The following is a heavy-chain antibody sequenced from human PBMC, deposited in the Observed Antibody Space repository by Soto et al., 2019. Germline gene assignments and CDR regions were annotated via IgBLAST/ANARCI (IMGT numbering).Heavy chain of an antibody. J-gene: IGHJ4*02. Sequence: SETLSLTCAVYGGSFSGYYWSWIRQPPGKGLEWIGEINHSGSTNYNPSLKSRVTISVDTSMNQFSLRLSSVTAADTGVYFCASLETGAPRAADYWGQGTLVTVSS. CDR1: GGSFSGYY. CDR2: INHSGST. V-gene: IGHV4-34*01. D-gene: IGHD7-27*01. CDR3: ASLETGAPRAADY.